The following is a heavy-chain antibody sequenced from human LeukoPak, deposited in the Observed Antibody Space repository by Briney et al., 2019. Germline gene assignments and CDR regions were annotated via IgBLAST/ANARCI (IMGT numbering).Heavy chain of an antibody. V-gene: IGHV3-74*01. Sequence: PGGSLRLSCAASEFTFSSNWMHWVRQAPGKGLVWVSRIKSDGSSTSYADSVKGRFTISRDNAKNTLYLQMNSLRAEDTAVYYCALFSWPYYWGQGTLLTVSS. CDR1: EFTFSSNW. CDR3: ALFSWPYY. CDR2: IKSDGSST. J-gene: IGHJ4*02.